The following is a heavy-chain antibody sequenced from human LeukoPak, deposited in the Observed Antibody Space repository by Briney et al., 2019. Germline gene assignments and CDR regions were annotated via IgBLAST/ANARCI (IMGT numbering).Heavy chain of an antibody. V-gene: IGHV4-59*01. CDR3: AGGYSYGKKDY. CDR2: IYYSGST. Sequence: SETLSLTCTVSGGSISSYCWSWIRQPPGKGLEWIGYIYYSGSTNYNPSLKSRVTISVDTSKNQFSLKLSSVTAADTAVYYCAGGYSYGKKDYWGQGTLVTLSS. D-gene: IGHD5-18*01. CDR1: GGSISSYC. J-gene: IGHJ4*02.